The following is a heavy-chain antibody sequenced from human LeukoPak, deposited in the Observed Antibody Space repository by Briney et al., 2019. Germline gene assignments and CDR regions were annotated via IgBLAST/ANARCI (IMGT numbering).Heavy chain of an antibody. CDR3: ARGQDLYSRIDY. CDR2: IIPIFGTA. J-gene: IGHJ4*02. D-gene: IGHD6-13*01. Sequence: SVKVSCKASGGTFSSYAISWVRQAPGQGLEWMGGIIPIFGTANYAQEFQGRVTITADESTSTAYMELSSLRSEDTAVYYCARGQDLYSRIDYWGQGTLVTVSS. CDR1: GGTFSSYA. V-gene: IGHV1-69*13.